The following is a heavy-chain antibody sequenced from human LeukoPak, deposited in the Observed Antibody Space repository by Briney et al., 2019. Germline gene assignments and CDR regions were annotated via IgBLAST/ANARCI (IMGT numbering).Heavy chain of an antibody. Sequence: SETLSLTCAVYGGXFSGYYWSWIRQPPGKGLEWIGEIHHSGSTNYNPSLKSRVTISVDTSKNQFSLKLSSVTAADTAVYYCASRDEIGYCSGGSCYLSTTAPPGYWGQGTLVTVSS. V-gene: IGHV4-34*01. CDR1: GGXFSGYY. D-gene: IGHD2-15*01. J-gene: IGHJ4*02. CDR2: IHHSGST. CDR3: ASRDEIGYCSGGSCYLSTTAPPGY.